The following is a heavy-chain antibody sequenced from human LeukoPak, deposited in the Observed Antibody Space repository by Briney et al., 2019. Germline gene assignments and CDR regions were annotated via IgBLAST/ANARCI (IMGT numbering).Heavy chain of an antibody. CDR3: ASGYCSGSSCYVGWIDP. CDR1: GYTFTDYY. Sequence: ASVKVPCKASGYTFTDYYIHWVRQAPGQGLEWMGWINRNNGGTKYAQKFQGRVTMTRDTSISTAYMELSRLRSDDTAVYYCASGYCSGSSCYVGWIDPWGQGTLVTVSS. CDR2: INRNNGGT. J-gene: IGHJ5*02. D-gene: IGHD2-2*03. V-gene: IGHV1-2*02.